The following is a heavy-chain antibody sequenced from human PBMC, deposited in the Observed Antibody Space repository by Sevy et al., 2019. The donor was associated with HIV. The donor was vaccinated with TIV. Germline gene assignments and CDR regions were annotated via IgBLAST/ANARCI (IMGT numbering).Heavy chain of an antibody. CDR1: GDSVSSNSAA. J-gene: IGHJ6*02. CDR3: ARDGLTYGGMDV. D-gene: IGHD1-20*01. CDR2: TYYRSKWSN. Sequence: KQSQTLSLTCAISGDSVSSNSAAWNWIRQSPSRGLEWLGRTYYRSKWSNDYAVSVKSRITINPDTSKNQVSLQLNSVTPEDMAIYYCARDGLTYGGMDVWGQGTTVTVSS. V-gene: IGHV6-1*01.